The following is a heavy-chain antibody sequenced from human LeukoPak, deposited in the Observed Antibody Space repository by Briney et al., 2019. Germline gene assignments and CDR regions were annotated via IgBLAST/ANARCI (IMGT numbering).Heavy chain of an antibody. CDR2: ISSSGSTI. J-gene: IGHJ4*02. D-gene: IGHD5-12*01. V-gene: IGHV3-11*01. CDR3: TGDLGGYDASGRDPFDY. CDR1: GFTFSDYY. Sequence: GGSLRLSCAASGFTFSDYYMSWIRQAPGKGLEWVSYISSSGSTIYYADSVKGRFTISRDNAKNSLYLQMNSLRAEDTAVYYCTGDLGGYDASGRDPFDYWGQGTLVTVSS.